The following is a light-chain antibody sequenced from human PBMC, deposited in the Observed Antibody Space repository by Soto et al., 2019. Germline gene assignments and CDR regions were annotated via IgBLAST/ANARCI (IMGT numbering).Light chain of an antibody. CDR1: SSHIGSSNL. V-gene: IGLV2-14*02. CDR2: EVT. J-gene: IGLJ1*01. CDR3: CSYTITSTAFI. Sequence: QSVLTQPASVSGSPGQSITISCTASSSHIGSSNLVSWYQQHPGKAPKLMISEVTNRPSGVSNRFSGSKSGNTASLTISGLQTEDEADYYCCSYTITSTAFIFGTGTKVTVL.